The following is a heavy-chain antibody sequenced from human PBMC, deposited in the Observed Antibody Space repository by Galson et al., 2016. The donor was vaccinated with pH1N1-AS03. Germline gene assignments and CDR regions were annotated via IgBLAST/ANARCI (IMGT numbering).Heavy chain of an antibody. Sequence: SLRFSCAASELTFSNYYMSWVRQAPGKGLEWVATIKEDGSQKYYGDSVRGRFTISRDNAKNSLHLQMDSLRADDTATYYCAREYTSGKPTHYDSWGQGTLVTVSS. CDR2: IKEDGSQK. J-gene: IGHJ4*02. D-gene: IGHD6-19*01. CDR3: AREYTSGKPTHYDS. V-gene: IGHV3-7*03. CDR1: ELTFSNYY.